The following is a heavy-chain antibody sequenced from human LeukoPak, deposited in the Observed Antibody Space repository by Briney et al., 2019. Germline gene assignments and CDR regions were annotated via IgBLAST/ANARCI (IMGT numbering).Heavy chain of an antibody. CDR3: ARGGYYGYRARDYFDY. CDR1: GYTFTSYY. V-gene: IGHV1-46*01. D-gene: IGHD3-10*01. Sequence: VASVTVSCKASGYTFTSYYMHWVRQAPGQGLEWMGMINPSGGSTNYAQNFQGRVTMTRDTSTSTVYMELSSLRSEDTAVYYCARGGYYGYRARDYFDYWGRGTLATVSS. J-gene: IGHJ4*02. CDR2: INPSGGST.